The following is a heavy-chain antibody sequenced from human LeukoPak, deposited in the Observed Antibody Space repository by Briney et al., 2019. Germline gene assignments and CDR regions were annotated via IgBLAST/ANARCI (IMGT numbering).Heavy chain of an antibody. J-gene: IGHJ4*02. CDR2: IIPILGIA. D-gene: IGHD1-20*01. CDR3: NSRDTRFDY. CDR1: GGTFSSYA. Sequence: SVKVSCKASGGTFSSYAISWVRQAPGQGLEWMGRIIPILGIANYAQKFQGRVTITADKSTSTAYMELSSLRSEDTAVYYYNSRDTRFDYWGQGTLVTVSS. V-gene: IGHV1-69*04.